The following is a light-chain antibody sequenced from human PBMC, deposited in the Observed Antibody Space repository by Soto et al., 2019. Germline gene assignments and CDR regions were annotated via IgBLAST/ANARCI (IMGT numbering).Light chain of an antibody. V-gene: IGKV3-20*01. CDR1: QAVSSIL. CDR2: GTS. CDR3: QQHGTSPI. J-gene: IGKJ4*01. Sequence: EVVLTQSPGTLSLSPGERATLSCRASQAVSSILLAWYQQKPGQAPRLLIYGTSSRATGIPDRFSGSGSGIDFTLTVSRLEPEDFAVYYCQQHGTSPIFGGGTKVEI.